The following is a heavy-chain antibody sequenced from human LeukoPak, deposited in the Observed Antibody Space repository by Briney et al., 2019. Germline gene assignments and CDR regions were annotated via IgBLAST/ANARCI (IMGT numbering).Heavy chain of an antibody. J-gene: IGHJ6*02. CDR1: GFTLSSYW. CDR2: IDPDGSTT. V-gene: IGHV3-74*01. CDR3: TRVQAGRAGLMDV. Sequence: GGSLRLSCAASGFTLSSYWMHWVRHAPGEGLVWVSRIDPDGSTTNYADSVKGRFTTSRDNAKNTLYLQMNSLRAEDTALYYCTRVQAGRAGLMDVWGRGTTVTVSS. D-gene: IGHD6-13*01.